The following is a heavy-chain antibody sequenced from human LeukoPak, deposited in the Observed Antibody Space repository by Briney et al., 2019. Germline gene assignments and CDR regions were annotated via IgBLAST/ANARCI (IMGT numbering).Heavy chain of an antibody. J-gene: IGHJ4*02. CDR3: ARGGRIGYVDY. V-gene: IGHV4-4*07. D-gene: IGHD3-16*01. CDR1: GGSISSYY. Sequence: SETLSPTCTVSGGSISSYYWSWIRQPAGKGLEWIGRIYTSGSTNYNPSLKSRVTISVDKSKNQFSLKLSSVTAADTTVYYCARGGRIGYVDYWGQGTLVTVSS. CDR2: IYTSGST.